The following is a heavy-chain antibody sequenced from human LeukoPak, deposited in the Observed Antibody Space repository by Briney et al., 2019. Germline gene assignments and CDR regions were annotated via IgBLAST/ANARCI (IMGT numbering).Heavy chain of an antibody. CDR1: GSIFTSYW. CDR2: IYPGDSDT. CDR3: AIRGMYSGEGAFDI. J-gene: IGHJ3*02. Sequence: PGASLQISCKGSGSIFTSYWIGWVRQLPGKGLEWMGIIYPGDSDTRYSPSFQGQVTISTDKSVTTSYLQWSSLKASDTAMYYCAIRGMYSGEGAFDIWGQGTMVTVSS. V-gene: IGHV5-51*01. D-gene: IGHD7-27*01.